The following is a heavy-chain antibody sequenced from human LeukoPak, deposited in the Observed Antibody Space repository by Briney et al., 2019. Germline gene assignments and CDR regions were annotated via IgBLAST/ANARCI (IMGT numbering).Heavy chain of an antibody. CDR3: ARLRDKQQLDFDY. V-gene: IGHV4-59*08. CDR2: IYYSGST. CDR1: GGSISSYY. Sequence: SETLSLTCTVSGGSISSYYWSWIRQPPGKGLEWIGYIYYSGSTNYNPSLKSGVTISVDTSKNQFSLKLSSVTAADTAVYYCARLRDKQQLDFDYWGQGTLVTVSS. J-gene: IGHJ4*02. D-gene: IGHD6-13*01.